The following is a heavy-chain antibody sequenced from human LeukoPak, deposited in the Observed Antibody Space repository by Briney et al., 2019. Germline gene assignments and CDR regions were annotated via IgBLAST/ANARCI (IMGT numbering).Heavy chain of an antibody. Sequence: SETLSLTCTVSGGSIGNYYWSWIRQPPGKGLEWIGYIYNTGTTNYNPSLKSRVTISLDTSKNQFSLKLSSVTAADTAVYYCARETPRRGETRDGYRWGQGTPVTVSS. D-gene: IGHD5-24*01. CDR2: IYNTGTT. CDR3: ARETPRRGETRDGYR. V-gene: IGHV4-59*01. J-gene: IGHJ4*02. CDR1: GGSIGNYY.